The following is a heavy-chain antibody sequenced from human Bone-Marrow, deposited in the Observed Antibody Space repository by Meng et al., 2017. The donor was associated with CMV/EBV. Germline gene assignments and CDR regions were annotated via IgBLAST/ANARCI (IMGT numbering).Heavy chain of an antibody. CDR3: ARVSFRAFLEWLSFMDV. V-gene: IGHV1-2*02. CDR1: GYTFTNYG. CDR2: INPNSGGT. Sequence: ASEKVSCKASGYTFTNYGITWVRQAPGQGLEWMGWINPNSGGTNYAQKFQGRVTMTRDTSISTAYMELSRLRSDDTAVYYCARVSFRAFLEWLSFMDVWGQGTTVTVSS. J-gene: IGHJ6*02. D-gene: IGHD3-3*01.